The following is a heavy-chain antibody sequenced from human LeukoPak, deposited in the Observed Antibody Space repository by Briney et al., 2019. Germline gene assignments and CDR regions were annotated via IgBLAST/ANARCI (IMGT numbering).Heavy chain of an antibody. CDR3: ARTSRGWSFDY. D-gene: IGHD6-19*01. Sequence: PSETLSLTCIVSGDSISSDYWSWIRQPPGKRLEWSGYMYYSGNTNYNPSLKSRVTISGDTSKNQLSLKLTSVTAADTAVYYCARTSRGWSFDYWGQGTLVTVSS. CDR1: GDSISSDY. J-gene: IGHJ4*02. V-gene: IGHV4-59*01. CDR2: MYYSGNT.